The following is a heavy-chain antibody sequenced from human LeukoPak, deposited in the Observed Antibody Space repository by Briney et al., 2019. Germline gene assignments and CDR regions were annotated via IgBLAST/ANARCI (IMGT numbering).Heavy chain of an antibody. CDR1: GGTFSSYA. Sequence: GSSVKVSCKASGGTFSSYAISWVRQAPGQGLEWMGGIIPIFGTANYAQKFQGRVTITTDESTSTAYMELSSLRSEDTAVYYCAIILPSVITTALDAFDIWGQGTMVTVSS. CDR3: AIILPSVITTALDAFDI. V-gene: IGHV1-69*05. CDR2: IIPIFGTA. J-gene: IGHJ3*02. D-gene: IGHD3-22*01.